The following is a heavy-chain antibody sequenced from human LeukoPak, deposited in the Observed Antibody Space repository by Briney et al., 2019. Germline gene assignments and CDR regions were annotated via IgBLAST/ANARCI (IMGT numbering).Heavy chain of an antibody. J-gene: IGHJ4*02. CDR2: ISSSASTR. CDR3: AREIVSSVAGNFDY. Sequence: GGSLRLSCAASGFTFSSYEMNWVRPAPGKGLEWVSYISSSASTRTYADSVKGRFTISRDNGKNSLYLEMNSLRAEDTAVYYCAREIVSSVAGNFDYWGQGTLVTVSS. CDR1: GFTFSSYE. D-gene: IGHD6-19*01. V-gene: IGHV3-48*03.